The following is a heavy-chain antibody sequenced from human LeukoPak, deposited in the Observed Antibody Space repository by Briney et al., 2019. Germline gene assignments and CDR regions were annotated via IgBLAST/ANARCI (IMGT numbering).Heavy chain of an antibody. D-gene: IGHD3-22*01. CDR1: GFTFSSYG. CDR2: IWYDGSNK. J-gene: IGHJ4*02. V-gene: IGHV3-33*01. Sequence: SGGSLRLSCAASGFTFSSYGMHWVRQAPGKGLEWVAVIWYDGSNKYYADSVKGRFTISRDNSKNTLYLQMNSLRAEDTAVYYCARHNNPGNYYDHPDYWGQGTLVTVSS. CDR3: ARHNNPGNYYDHPDY.